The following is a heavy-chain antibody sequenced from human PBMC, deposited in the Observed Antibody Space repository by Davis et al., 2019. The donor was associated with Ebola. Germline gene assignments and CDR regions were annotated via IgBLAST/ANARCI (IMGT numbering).Heavy chain of an antibody. V-gene: IGHV3-23*01. J-gene: IGHJ3*02. CDR1: GFTFSSYA. Sequence: PGGSLRLSCAASGFTFSSYAMSWVRQAPGKGLEWVSAISGSGGSTYYADSVKGRFTISRDNSKNTLYLQMNSLRAKDTAVYYCAKWLYSSSWYYLNHALDAFDIWGQGTMVTVSS. CDR2: ISGSGGST. D-gene: IGHD6-13*01. CDR3: AKWLYSSSWYYLNHALDAFDI.